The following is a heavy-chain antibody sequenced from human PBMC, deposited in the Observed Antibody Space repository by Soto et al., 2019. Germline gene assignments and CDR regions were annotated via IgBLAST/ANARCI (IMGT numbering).Heavy chain of an antibody. J-gene: IGHJ5*02. D-gene: IGHD4-17*01. CDR1: GCPISSYG. CDR2: ISSNGGTV. V-gene: IGHV3-48*01. CDR3: ARVSTANDWLDL. Sequence: GGSLRLSCAVSGCPISSYGRNWVLKDPGQGLEWVSYISSNGGTVYYADSVKGRFTISRDNAKSSLYLQMNSLRAEDTAVYSCARVSTANDWLDLWGKGTQVTVSS.